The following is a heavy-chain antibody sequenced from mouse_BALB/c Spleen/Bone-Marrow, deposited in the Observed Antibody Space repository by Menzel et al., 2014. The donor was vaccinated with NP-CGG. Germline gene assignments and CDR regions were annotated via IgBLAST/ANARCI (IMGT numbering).Heavy chain of an antibody. CDR1: GFNIKDTY. CDR2: IDPANGNT. CDR3: AEITTAAYYVMDY. V-gene: IGHV14-3*02. D-gene: IGHD1-2*01. J-gene: IGHJ4*01. Sequence: VHLQQPGAELVKPGASVKLSCTASGFNIKDTYIHWVKQRPGQGLEWIGRIDPANGNTKYDPKFQGKATITADTSSNTAYLQLSSLTSEDTAVYYCAEITTAAYYVMDYWGQGTSVTVSS.